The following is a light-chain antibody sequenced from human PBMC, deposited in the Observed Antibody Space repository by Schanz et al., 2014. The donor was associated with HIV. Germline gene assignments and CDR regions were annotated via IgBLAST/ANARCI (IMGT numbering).Light chain of an antibody. J-gene: IGLJ2*01. V-gene: IGLV4-69*01. Sequence: QPVLTQSPSASASLGASVKLTCTLSSGHNNYAIAWHQQQPEKGPRYLMKLNSDGSHSKGDGIPDRFSGSSSGAERYLTISSLQSEDEADYYCQTWVAGPWVFGGGTKLTVL. CDR1: SGHNNYA. CDR3: QTWVAGPWV. CDR2: LNSDGSH.